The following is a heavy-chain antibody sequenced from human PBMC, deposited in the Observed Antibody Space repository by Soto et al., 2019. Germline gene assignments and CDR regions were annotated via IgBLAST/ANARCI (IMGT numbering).Heavy chain of an antibody. CDR3: ARQGSGYYDFWSGYSDSCFDF. CDR2: IYYSGST. Sequence: SETLSLTCTVSGGSISSYYWSWIRQPPGKGLEWIGYIYYSGSTNYNPSLKSRVTISVDTSKNQFSLKLSSVTAADTAVYYCARQGSGYYDFWSGYSDSCFDFWGQGTLVTVSS. V-gene: IGHV4-59*08. J-gene: IGHJ5*01. D-gene: IGHD3-3*01. CDR1: GGSISSYY.